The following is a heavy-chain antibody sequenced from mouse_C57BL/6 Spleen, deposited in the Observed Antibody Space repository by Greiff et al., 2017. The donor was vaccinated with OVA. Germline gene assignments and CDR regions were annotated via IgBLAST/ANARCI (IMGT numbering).Heavy chain of an antibody. D-gene: IGHD6-2*01. CDR3: ARGRSLDY. CDR2: IDPSDSYT. CDR1: GYTFTSYW. Sequence: QVQLQQPGAELVMPGASVKLSCKASGYTFTSYWMHWVKQRPGQGLEWIGEIDPSDSYTNYHQKFKGKSTLTVDKSSSTAYMQLSSLTSEDSAVYYCARGRSLDYWGQGTTLTVSS. V-gene: IGHV1-69*01. J-gene: IGHJ2*01.